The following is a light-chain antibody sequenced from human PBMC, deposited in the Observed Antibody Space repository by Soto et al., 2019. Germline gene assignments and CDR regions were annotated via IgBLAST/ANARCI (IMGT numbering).Light chain of an antibody. J-gene: IGLJ1*01. CDR3: CSYTSSSTYV. Sequence: QSALTQPASVSGSPGQSITISCTGTGSDVGGYNYVSWYQQYPGKAPKLMIYDVSNRPSGVSNRFSGSKSGNTAALIIFGLQAEDEADYYCCSYTSSSTYVFGTGTKVTDL. V-gene: IGLV2-14*01. CDR1: GSDVGGYNY. CDR2: DVS.